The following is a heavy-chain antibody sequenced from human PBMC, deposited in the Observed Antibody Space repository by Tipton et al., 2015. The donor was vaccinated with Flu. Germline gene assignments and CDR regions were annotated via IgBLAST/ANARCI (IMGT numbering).Heavy chain of an antibody. J-gene: IGHJ6*02. V-gene: IGHV3-53*01. Sequence: QLVQSGGGLIQPGGSLRLSCAASGFTVSSSNYMSRVRQAPGKGLACVSIIYSDGNTYYTDSVKGRFTISRDNSKNTVYVQMNRLRAEDTALYYCARGDYYYGMDVWGQGTTVTVSS. CDR1: GFTVSSSNY. CDR2: IYSDGNT. CDR3: ARGDYYYGMDV.